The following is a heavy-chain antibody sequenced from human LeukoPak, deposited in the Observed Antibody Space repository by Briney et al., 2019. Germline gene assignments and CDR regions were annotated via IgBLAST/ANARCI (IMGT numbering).Heavy chain of an antibody. CDR2: IIPIFGTA. Sequence: VASVTVSCTASGGTFSSYAISWVRPAPGQGLEWMGGIIPIFGTANYAQKFQGRVTITADESTSTAYMELSSLRSEDTAVYYCASRALGYSSGWYHYWGKGTLVTVSS. CDR1: GGTFSSYA. CDR3: ASRALGYSSGWYHY. D-gene: IGHD6-19*01. J-gene: IGHJ4*02. V-gene: IGHV1-69*01.